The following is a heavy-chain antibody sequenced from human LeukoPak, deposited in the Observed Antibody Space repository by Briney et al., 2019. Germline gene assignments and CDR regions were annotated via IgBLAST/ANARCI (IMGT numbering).Heavy chain of an antibody. CDR1: GFIFSNFW. CDR3: AKEPREYCSSTSCPNWFDS. V-gene: IGHV3-7*03. CDR2: IDPDGSET. Sequence: PGGSLRLSCAASGFIFSNFWMSWVRQAPGKGLEWVANIDPDGSETQYVGSVKGRFTASRDNAKNSLYLQMNSLRAEDTAVYYCAKEPREYCSSTSCPNWFDSWGQRTLVTVSS. J-gene: IGHJ5*01. D-gene: IGHD2-2*01.